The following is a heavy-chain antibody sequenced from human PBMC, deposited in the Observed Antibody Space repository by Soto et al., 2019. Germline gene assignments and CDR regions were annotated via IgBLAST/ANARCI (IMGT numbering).Heavy chain of an antibody. CDR2: IYYTGST. D-gene: IGHD3-10*01. V-gene: IGHV4-31*03. CDR1: GGSISSGGYY. J-gene: IGHJ4*01. CDR3: ARVLFGSGNYYPDY. Sequence: SETLSLTCTVSGGSISSGGYYWSWIRQHPEKGLEWIGNIYYTGSTYYNPSLKSRLTISVDTSKNQFSLKLSSVTAADTAVYYCARVLFGSGNYYPDYWGHGTLVTVSS.